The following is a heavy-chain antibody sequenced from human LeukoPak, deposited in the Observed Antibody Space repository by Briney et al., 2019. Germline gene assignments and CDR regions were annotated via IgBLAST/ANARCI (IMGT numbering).Heavy chain of an antibody. D-gene: IGHD2-2*02. V-gene: IGHV4-31*03. CDR3: AKNQLPYYGWFDP. CDR1: GGSISSGGYY. J-gene: IGHJ5*02. Sequence: SQTLSLTCTVSGGSISSGGYYWSWIRQHPGKGLEWIGYIYYSGSTYYNPSLKSRVTISVDTSKNQFSLKLSSVTAADTAVYYCAKNQLPYYGWFDPWGQGTLVTVSS. CDR2: IYYSGST.